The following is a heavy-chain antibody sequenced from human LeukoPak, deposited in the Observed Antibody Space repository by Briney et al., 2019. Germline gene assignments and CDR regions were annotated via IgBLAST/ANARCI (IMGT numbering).Heavy chain of an antibody. V-gene: IGHV4-31*03. CDR2: IYYSGST. CDR3: ARDRFPIAAASYYYYGMDV. Sequence: PSQTLSLTCTVSGGSISSGGYYWSWIRQHPGKGLEWIGYIYYSGSTYYNPSLKSRVTISVDTSKNQFSLKLSSVTAADTAVYYCARDRFPIAAASYYYYGMDVWGQGTTVTVSS. D-gene: IGHD6-13*01. CDR1: GGSISSGGYY. J-gene: IGHJ6*02.